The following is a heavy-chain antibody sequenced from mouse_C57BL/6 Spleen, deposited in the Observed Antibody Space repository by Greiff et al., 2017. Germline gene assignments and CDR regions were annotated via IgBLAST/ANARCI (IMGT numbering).Heavy chain of an antibody. Sequence: QVHVKQPGAELVRPGSSVKLSCKASGYTFTSYWMHWVKQRPIQGLEWIGNIDPSDSETHYNQKFKDKATLTVDKSSSTAYMQLSSLTSEDSAVYYCAVYYGNRFAYWGQGTLVTVSA. V-gene: IGHV1-52*01. CDR1: GYTFTSYW. J-gene: IGHJ3*01. CDR2: IDPSDSET. CDR3: AVYYGNRFAY. D-gene: IGHD2-1*01.